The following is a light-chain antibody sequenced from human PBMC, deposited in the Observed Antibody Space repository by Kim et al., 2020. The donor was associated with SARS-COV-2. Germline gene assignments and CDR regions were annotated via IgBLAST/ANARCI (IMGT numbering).Light chain of an antibody. Sequence: CASVGYRVTITCPASQAIRNYLAWFQQKPAKAPKRLIYDTSSLQSGVPSRFSGSGSGTEFTLTISSLQPEDFATYYCLQHNSYPCTFGQGTKLEI. V-gene: IGKV1-17*03. CDR1: QAIRNY. CDR3: LQHNSYPCT. J-gene: IGKJ2*02. CDR2: DTS.